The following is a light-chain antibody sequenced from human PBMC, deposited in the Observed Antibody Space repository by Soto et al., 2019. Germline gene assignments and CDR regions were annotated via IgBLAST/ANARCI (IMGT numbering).Light chain of an antibody. J-gene: IGKJ5*01. CDR3: QHYGDSLSIT. V-gene: IGKV3-20*01. CDR2: GTY. Sequence: VLTQSPATLSLSPGERATLSCRTSQYIDYNLAWFQQKPGQTPRLLISGTYTRATGIPDRFSGRGSGTDFSLTISRLEPGDFAVYYCQHYGDSLSITFGQGTRLEIK. CDR1: QYIDYN.